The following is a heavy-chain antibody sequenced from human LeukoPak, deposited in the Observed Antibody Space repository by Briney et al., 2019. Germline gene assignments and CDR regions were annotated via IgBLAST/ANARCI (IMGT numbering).Heavy chain of an antibody. CDR2: INPNIGGT. CDR1: GYTFTGYY. V-gene: IGHV1-2*02. CDR3: ARNQVGDSSGYGYNWFDP. J-gene: IGHJ5*02. D-gene: IGHD3-22*01. Sequence: ASVKVSCKASGYTFTGYYMHWVRQAPGQGLEWMGWINPNIGGTNYAQKFQGRVTMTRDTSTSTAYIELSRLRSDDTAVYYCARNQVGDSSGYGYNWFDPWGQGTLVTVSS.